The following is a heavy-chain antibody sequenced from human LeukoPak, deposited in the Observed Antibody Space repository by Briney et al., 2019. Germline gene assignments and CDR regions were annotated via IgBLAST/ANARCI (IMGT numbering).Heavy chain of an antibody. Sequence: SETLSLTCTVSGGSISSYYWSWIRQPAGKGLEWIGRIYTSGSTNYNPSLKSRVTMSVDTSKNQFSLKLSSVTAADTAVYYCARESITMIVVVSRDAFDIWGQGTMVTVSS. CDR1: GGSISSYY. J-gene: IGHJ3*02. D-gene: IGHD3-22*01. CDR3: ARESITMIVVVSRDAFDI. CDR2: IYTSGST. V-gene: IGHV4-4*07.